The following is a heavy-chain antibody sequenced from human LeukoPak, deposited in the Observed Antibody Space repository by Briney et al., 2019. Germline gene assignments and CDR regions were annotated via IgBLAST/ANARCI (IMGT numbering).Heavy chain of an antibody. J-gene: IGHJ4*02. Sequence: GGSLRLSCAASGFTFINAWVSWVRQAPGKGLEWVGRIKRRSDGGTADCAAPMKGRFTISRDDSKNTLYLQMNSLKTEDTAVYYCTTVTDGASDYWGQGTLVTVSS. CDR1: GFTFINAW. CDR2: IKRRSDGGTA. V-gene: IGHV3-15*01. D-gene: IGHD3-10*01. CDR3: TTVTDGASDY.